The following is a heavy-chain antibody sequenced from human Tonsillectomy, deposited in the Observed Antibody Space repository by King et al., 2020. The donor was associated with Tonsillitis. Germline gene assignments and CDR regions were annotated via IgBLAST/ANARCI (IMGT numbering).Heavy chain of an antibody. CDR1: GFTFNSYD. D-gene: IGHD5-24*01. CDR3: ARGLMATPFFDH. J-gene: IGHJ4*02. CDR2: IDTTGDT. Sequence: VQLVEFGGGLVQPGGSLRLSCAASGFTFNSYDMHWVRQATGKGLEWVSAIDTTGDTYYPGSVKGRFTIPRENAKKSLYLQMNSLRAGDTAVYYCARGLMATPFFDHGGQGTLVTVSS. V-gene: IGHV3-13*01.